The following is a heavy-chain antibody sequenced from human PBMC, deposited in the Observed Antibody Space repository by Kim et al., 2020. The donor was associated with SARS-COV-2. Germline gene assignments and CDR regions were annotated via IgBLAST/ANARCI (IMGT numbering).Heavy chain of an antibody. D-gene: IGHD5-18*01. J-gene: IGHJ6*02. CDR1: GGSISSSSYY. CDR3: ARGDPGGYSYGPYYYGMDV. CDR2: IYYSGST. Sequence: SETLSLTCTVSGGSISSSSYYWGWIRQPPGKGLEWIGSIYYSGSTYYNPSLKSRVTISVDTSKNQFSLKLSSVTAADTAVYYCARGDPGGYSYGPYYYGMDVWGQGTMVTVSS. V-gene: IGHV4-39*07.